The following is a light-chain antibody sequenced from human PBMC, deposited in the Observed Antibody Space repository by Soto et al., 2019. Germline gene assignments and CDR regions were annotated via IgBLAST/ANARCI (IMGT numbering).Light chain of an antibody. CDR3: QQYGSSTLT. Sequence: IVMMQSPASLSVSPGQRATLSCRASQSVDTNLAWYQQKPGQAPRRLMYGVSARATGIPARFSVSGSGTECTLTISRLENEDFAVYYCQQYGSSTLTFCGGTKVDIK. J-gene: IGKJ4*01. CDR2: GVS. CDR1: QSVDTN. V-gene: IGKV3-15*01.